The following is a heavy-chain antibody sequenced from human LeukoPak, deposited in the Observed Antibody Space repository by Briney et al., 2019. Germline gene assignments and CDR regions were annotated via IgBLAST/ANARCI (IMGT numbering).Heavy chain of an antibody. CDR1: GFTFSSYW. Sequence: GGSLRLSCAASGFTFSSYWMSWVRQAPGKGLEWVANIKQDGSEKYYVDSVKGRFTISRGNAKNSLYLQMNSLRAEDTAVYYCARDFPRWLPDYWGQGTLVTVSS. V-gene: IGHV3-7*01. D-gene: IGHD4-23*01. J-gene: IGHJ4*02. CDR2: IKQDGSEK. CDR3: ARDFPRWLPDY.